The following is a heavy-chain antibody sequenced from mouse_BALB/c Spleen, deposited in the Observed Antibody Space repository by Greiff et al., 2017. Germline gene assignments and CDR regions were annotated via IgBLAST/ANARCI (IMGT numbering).Heavy chain of an antibody. CDR2: ISYSGST. J-gene: IGHJ4*01. CDR3: ARPIYGSSSYAMDY. D-gene: IGHD1-1*01. V-gene: IGHV3-2*02. CDR1: GYSITSDYA. Sequence: EVQRVESGPGLVKPSQSLSLTCTVTGYSITSDYAWNWIRQFPGNKLEWMGYISYSGSTSYNPSLKSRISITRDTSKNQFFLQLNSVTTEDTATYYCARPIYGSSSYAMDYWGQGTSVTVSS.